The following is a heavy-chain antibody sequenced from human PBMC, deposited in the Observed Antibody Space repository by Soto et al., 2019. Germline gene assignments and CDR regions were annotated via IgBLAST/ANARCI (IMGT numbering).Heavy chain of an antibody. CDR2: IYYSGST. Sequence: PSETRSLTCTVSGGSISSSSYYWGWIRQPPGKGLEWIGSIYYSGSTYYNPSLKSRVTISVDTSKNQFSLKLSSVTAADTAVYYCARRRTSSSSRGFDPWGQGTLVTVSS. V-gene: IGHV4-39*01. J-gene: IGHJ5*02. CDR1: GGSISSSSYY. D-gene: IGHD6-6*01. CDR3: ARRRTSSSSRGFDP.